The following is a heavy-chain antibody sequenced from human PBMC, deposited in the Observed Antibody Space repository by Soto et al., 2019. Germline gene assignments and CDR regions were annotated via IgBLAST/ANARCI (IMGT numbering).Heavy chain of an antibody. CDR1: GYTFTSYD. CDR2: MNPNSGNT. J-gene: IGHJ4*02. V-gene: IGHV1-8*01. CDR3: ARGRAHDFWSGYYTYFDY. Sequence: ASVKVSCKASGYTFTSYDINWVRQATGQGLERMGWMNPNSGNTGYAQKFQGRVTMTRNTSISTAYMELSSLRSEDTAVYYCARGRAHDFWSGYYTYFDYWGQGTLVTVSS. D-gene: IGHD3-3*01.